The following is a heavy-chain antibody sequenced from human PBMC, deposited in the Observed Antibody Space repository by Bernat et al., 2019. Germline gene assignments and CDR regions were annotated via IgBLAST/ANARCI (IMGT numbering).Heavy chain of an antibody. CDR2: IKQVGSEK. V-gene: IGHV3-7*03. D-gene: IGHD3-16*02. CDR3: ARYYDYIWGSSRLKGAFDI. Sequence: VQLVESGGGLVQPGGSLRLSCAASGFTFSSYWMSWVRQAPGKGLEWVANIKQVGSEKYYVDSVEGGFTISRDNAKNSLYLQMNSLRAEDTAVYYCARYYDYIWGSSRLKGAFDIWGQGTMVTVSS. CDR1: GFTFSSYW. J-gene: IGHJ3*02.